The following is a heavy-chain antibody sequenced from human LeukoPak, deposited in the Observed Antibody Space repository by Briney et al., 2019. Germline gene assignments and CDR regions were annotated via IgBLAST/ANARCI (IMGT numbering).Heavy chain of an antibody. V-gene: IGHV4-4*02. CDR1: GPSISGSDW. Sequence: PSETLSLTCVVSGPSISGSDWGSWVRQPPGKGLEWIGEIYHNGNTNYNPSLKSRVTIPVDKTKNQFSLMLTSVTAADTAVYYCAISSYYRVWFDPWGQGTLVTVSS. CDR2: IYHNGNT. J-gene: IGHJ5*02. D-gene: IGHD6-6*01. CDR3: AISSYYRVWFDP.